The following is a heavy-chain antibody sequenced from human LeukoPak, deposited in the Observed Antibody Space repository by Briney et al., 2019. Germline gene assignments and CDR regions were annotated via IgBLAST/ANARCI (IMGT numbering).Heavy chain of an antibody. CDR2: ISGSGGST. Sequence: RGASLKLSCAASGFTFSSYAMSWVRQAPGKGLEWVSAISGSGGSTYYADSVKGRFTISRDNSKNTLYLQMNSLRAEDTAVYYCAKDWNYYDSSGFSYYFDYWGQGTLVTVSS. D-gene: IGHD3-22*01. V-gene: IGHV3-23*01. CDR3: AKDWNYYDSSGFSYYFDY. CDR1: GFTFSSYA. J-gene: IGHJ4*02.